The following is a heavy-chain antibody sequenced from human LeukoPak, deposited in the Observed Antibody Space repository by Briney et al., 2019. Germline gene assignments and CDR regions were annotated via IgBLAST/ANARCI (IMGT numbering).Heavy chain of an antibody. V-gene: IGHV1-24*01. CDR1: GYTLTELS. Sequence: ASVKVSCKVSGYTLTELSMHWVRQVPGKGLEWMGGFDPEDGETIYAQKFQGRVTMTEDTSTDTAYMELSSLRSDDTAVYYCATKGYCSSTSCYAAAFDIWGQGTMVTVSS. CDR3: ATKGYCSSTSCYAAAFDI. D-gene: IGHD2-2*01. CDR2: FDPEDGET. J-gene: IGHJ3*02.